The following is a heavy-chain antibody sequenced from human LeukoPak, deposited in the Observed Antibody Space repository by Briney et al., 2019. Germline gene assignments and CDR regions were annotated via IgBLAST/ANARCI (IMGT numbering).Heavy chain of an antibody. V-gene: IGHV4-34*01. CDR2: INRSGST. Sequence: ASETLSLTCAVYGGSFSGYYWSWIRQPPGKGLEWIGEINRSGSTNSNPSLKSRVTISADTSKNQFSLKLSSVTAADTAVYYCARLITMVRGIANWFDPWGQGTLVTVSS. J-gene: IGHJ5*02. D-gene: IGHD3-10*01. CDR1: GGSFSGYY. CDR3: ARLITMVRGIANWFDP.